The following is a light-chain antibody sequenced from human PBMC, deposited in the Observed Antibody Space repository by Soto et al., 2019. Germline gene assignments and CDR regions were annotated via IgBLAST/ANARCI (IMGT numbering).Light chain of an antibody. CDR3: QVWDSSSDHPGL. V-gene: IGLV3-21*04. J-gene: IGLJ2*01. CDR1: NIGSKS. Sequence: SYELTQPPSVSVAPGKTARITCGGNNIGSKSVHWYQQKPGQAPVLVIYYDSDRPSGIPERFSGSNSGNTATLTISRVEAGDEADYYCQVWDSSSDHPGLFGGGPKLTVL. CDR2: YDS.